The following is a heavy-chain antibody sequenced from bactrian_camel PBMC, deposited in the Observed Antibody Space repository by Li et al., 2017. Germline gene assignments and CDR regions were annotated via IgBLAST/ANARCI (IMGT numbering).Heavy chain of an antibody. J-gene: IGHJ4*01. CDR1: GDSNSRYC. V-gene: IGHV3S1*01. D-gene: IGHD7*01. CDR3: ATSGRLGNCWPAPGTTYPH. Sequence: VQLVESGGDLVQPGGSLRLSCVASGDSNSRYCMAWFRQAPGKKREGVADIGAGRQYYADSVKGRFTISKDIAKNTLYLQMNSLKPDDTALYYCATSGRLGNCWPAPGTTYPHLGQGTQVTVS. CDR2: IGAGRQ.